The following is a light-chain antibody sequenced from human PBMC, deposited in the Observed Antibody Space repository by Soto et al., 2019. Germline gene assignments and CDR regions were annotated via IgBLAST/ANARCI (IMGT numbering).Light chain of an antibody. J-gene: IGLJ1*01. CDR1: SSNIGNSF. CDR3: GAWDGGLSAFV. Sequence: QSVLTQPPSLSAAPGRTVTISCSGSSSNIGNSFVSWYQQLPGTAPRLLIYDNNERPSGIPDRFSGSKSGTSATLGITGLQTGDEADYYCGAWDGGLSAFVFGTGTKVTVL. CDR2: DNN. V-gene: IGLV1-51*01.